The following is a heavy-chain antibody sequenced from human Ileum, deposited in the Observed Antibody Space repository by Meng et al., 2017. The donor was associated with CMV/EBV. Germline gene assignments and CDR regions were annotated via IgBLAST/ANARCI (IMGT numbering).Heavy chain of an antibody. CDR3: ARDRIDCSRTSCPRGSLTYFDY. Sequence: GESLKISCAASGFTFHNYAMHWVRQAPGKGLEWVAVISFDGSNKYYADSVKGGFTISRDNSKKTLYLEVIRLRAEDSAVYYCARDRIDCSRTSCPRGSLTYFDYWGQGTLVTVSS. CDR2: ISFDGSNK. J-gene: IGHJ4*02. V-gene: IGHV3-30*01. CDR1: GFTFHNYA. D-gene: IGHD2-2*01.